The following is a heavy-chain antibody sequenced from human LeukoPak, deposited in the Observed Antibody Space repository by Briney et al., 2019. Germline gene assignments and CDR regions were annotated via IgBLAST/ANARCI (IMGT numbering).Heavy chain of an antibody. CDR3: ARDNKRYSYVPRAFDY. D-gene: IGHD5-18*01. V-gene: IGHV1-69*13. CDR2: TIPIFGTA. Sequence: SVKVSCKASGGSCSSDAIGWVRQATGQGLEWMGGTIPIFGTANYAQKFQGRVTITADESTSTAYMELSSLRSEDTAVYYCARDNKRYSYVPRAFDYRGQGTLVTVSS. J-gene: IGHJ4*02. CDR1: GGSCSSDA.